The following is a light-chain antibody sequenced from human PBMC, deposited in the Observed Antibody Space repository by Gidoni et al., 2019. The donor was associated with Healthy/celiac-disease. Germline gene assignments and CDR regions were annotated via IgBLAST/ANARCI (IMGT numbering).Light chain of an antibody. CDR1: QSISSY. Sequence: DIQMTQSPSSLSASVGDRVTITCRASQSISSYLNWYQQKPGKAPKLLIYAASSLQSGVPSRFSGSGSGTDFTLTISSLQPEDFATYYCQPSYSWRFTFGPGTKVDIK. J-gene: IGKJ3*01. CDR2: AAS. CDR3: QPSYSWRFT. V-gene: IGKV1-39*01.